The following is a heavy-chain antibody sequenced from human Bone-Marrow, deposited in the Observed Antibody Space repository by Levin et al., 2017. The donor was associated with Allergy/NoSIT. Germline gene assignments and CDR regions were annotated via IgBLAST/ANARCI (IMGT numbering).Heavy chain of an antibody. CDR3: ARDYPIDCSVNSCYSEL. Sequence: QPSETLSLTCAASGFIFSSYWMSWVRQAPGKGLEWVANINQDGSEKYYAGSVKGRFTIARDNAKDSLSLQMNNLRVEDTAVYYCARDYPIDCSVNSCYSELWGQGTLVSASS. CDR2: INQDGSEK. D-gene: IGHD2-15*01. V-gene: IGHV3-7*03. J-gene: IGHJ4*02. CDR1: GFIFSSYW.